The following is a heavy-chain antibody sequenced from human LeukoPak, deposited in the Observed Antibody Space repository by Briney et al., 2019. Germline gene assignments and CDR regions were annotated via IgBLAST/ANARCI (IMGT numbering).Heavy chain of an antibody. V-gene: IGHV3-48*03. CDR3: AKDPYGDYVFDY. J-gene: IGHJ4*02. CDR1: GFTFSSYE. CDR2: ISSSGSTI. D-gene: IGHD4-17*01. Sequence: GGSLRLSCAASGFTFSSYEMNWVRQTPGKGLEWVSYISSSGSTIYYADSVKGRFTISRDNSKNTLYLQMNSLRAEDTAVYYCAKDPYGDYVFDYWGQGTLVTVSS.